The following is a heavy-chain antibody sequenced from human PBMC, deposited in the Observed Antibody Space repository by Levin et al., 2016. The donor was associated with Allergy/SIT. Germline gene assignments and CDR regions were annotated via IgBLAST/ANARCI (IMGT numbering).Heavy chain of an antibody. Sequence: WIRQPPGKGLEWVSSISSSSSYIYYADSVKGRFTISRDNAKNSLYLQMNSLRAEDTAVYYCARDEGGCSGGSCVYGYYYYYMDVWGKGTTVTVSS. D-gene: IGHD2-15*01. CDR2: ISSSSSYI. V-gene: IGHV3-21*01. J-gene: IGHJ6*03. CDR3: ARDEGGCSGGSCVYGYYYYYMDV.